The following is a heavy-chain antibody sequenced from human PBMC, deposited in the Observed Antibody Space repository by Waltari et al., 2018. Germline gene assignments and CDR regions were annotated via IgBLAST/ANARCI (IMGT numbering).Heavy chain of an antibody. J-gene: IGHJ6*02. V-gene: IGHV4-4*02. CDR3: ARVNLFPLFFNGMDI. CDR1: GGSISSSNW. D-gene: IGHD2-21*01. CDR2: IYHSGST. Sequence: QVQLQESGPGLVKPSGTLSLTCAVPGGSISSSNWWSGVRQPPGKGLEWIGEIYHSGSTNYNPSLKSRVTISVDKSKNQFSLKLSSVTAADTAVYYCARVNLFPLFFNGMDIWGQGTTVTVSS.